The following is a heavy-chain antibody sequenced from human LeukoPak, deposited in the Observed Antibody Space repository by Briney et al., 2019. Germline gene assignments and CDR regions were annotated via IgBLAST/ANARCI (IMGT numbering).Heavy chain of an antibody. D-gene: IGHD4-17*01. CDR3: ARRAPYGDFDY. CDR1: GYSFTTYW. Sequence: LGESLKISCKGSGYSFTTYWIGWVRQMPGKGLEWMGIIYPGDSDTRYSPSFQGQVTISADKSISTAYLQRSSLKASDTAIYYCARRAPYGDFDYWGQGTLVTVSS. V-gene: IGHV5-51*01. CDR2: IYPGDSDT. J-gene: IGHJ4*02.